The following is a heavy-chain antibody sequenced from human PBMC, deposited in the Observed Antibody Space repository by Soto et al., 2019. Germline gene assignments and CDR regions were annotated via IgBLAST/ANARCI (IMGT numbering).Heavy chain of an antibody. CDR2: ISNSGST. CDR3: ARAVYSNHVY. V-gene: IGHV4-31*03. CDR1: GASISSGSYY. J-gene: IGHJ4*02. D-gene: IGHD4-4*01. Sequence: QVQLQESGPGLVKPSQTLSLTCTVSGASISSGSYYWSWIRQLPGKGLEWIGYISNSGSTYYNPSLKSRVTISVDTSKNQFSPRVSSVTAADTAVYYCARAVYSNHVYWGQGTLVTVSS.